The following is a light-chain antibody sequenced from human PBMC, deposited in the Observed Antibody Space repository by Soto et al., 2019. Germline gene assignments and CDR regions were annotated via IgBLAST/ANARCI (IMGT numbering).Light chain of an antibody. V-gene: IGKV1-16*01. CDR3: QQDKGYQYT. J-gene: IGKJ3*01. CDR2: ASS. CDR1: QDISSS. Sequence: DVQMTQSPSSLAASVGDRVTITCRASQDISSSLAWFQQIPGKAPKSLIYASSRLQSGVPSRFSDSGSGTDFTLTIDNRQPEDFATSDQQQDKGYQYTFGPGTTLNSK.